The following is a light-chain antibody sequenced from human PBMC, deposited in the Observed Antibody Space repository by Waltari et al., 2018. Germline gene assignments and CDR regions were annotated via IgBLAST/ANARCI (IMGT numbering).Light chain of an antibody. J-gene: IGKJ1*01. CDR1: QGFSTY. V-gene: IGKV1-17*01. CDR3: IQNNSHPWT. Sequence: DIQMTQSPSSLSASAGDTVTITCRASQGFSTYLNWYQQKPGKPTKRLIYETSNLEGGVPSTFSGSGSGTDFTLNISSLRPEDFATYCCIQNNSHPWTFGQGTKLEIK. CDR2: ETS.